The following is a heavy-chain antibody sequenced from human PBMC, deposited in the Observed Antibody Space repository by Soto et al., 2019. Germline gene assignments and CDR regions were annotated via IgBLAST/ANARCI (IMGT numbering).Heavy chain of an antibody. V-gene: IGHV3-23*01. D-gene: IGHD1-1*01. Sequence: GGSLRLSCAASGFTFSSYTMTWVRQAPGKGLEWVSLVSGSGTNTYYADSVKGRFTVSRDNSKNTVYLQMSSLRADDTAIYYWAKDDQWPPWRGYFANWGQGTLVTVSS. CDR3: AKDDQWPPWRGYFAN. CDR1: GFTFSSYT. CDR2: VSGSGTNT. J-gene: IGHJ4*02.